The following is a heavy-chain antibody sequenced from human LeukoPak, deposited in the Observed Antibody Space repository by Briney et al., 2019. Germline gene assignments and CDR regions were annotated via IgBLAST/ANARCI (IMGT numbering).Heavy chain of an antibody. CDR2: ISNSSSYI. CDR1: GFTFSSYS. V-gene: IGHV3-21*01. D-gene: IGHD3-3*01. J-gene: IGHJ6*03. Sequence: GGSLRLSCAASGFTFSSYSMNWVRHAPGKGLEWVSSISNSSSYIYYADSVKGRLTISRDNAKNSLYLQINSLSAEDTAVYYCARGATIFGVVQRLNYYYMDVWGKGTTVTVSS. CDR3: ARGATIFGVVQRLNYYYMDV.